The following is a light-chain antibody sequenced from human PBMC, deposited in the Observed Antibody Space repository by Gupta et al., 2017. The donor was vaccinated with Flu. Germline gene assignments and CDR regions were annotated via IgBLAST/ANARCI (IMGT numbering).Light chain of an antibody. Sequence: SSALTQDPAVSVALGQTVRLPCQGDSLRSYYASWYQQKPGQAPVLVIYGKNNRPSGIPDRFSGSSSGNTASLTITGAQAEDEADYYCNSRDSSGNQVVFGGGTKLTVL. CDR3: NSRDSSGNQVV. CDR1: SLRSYY. CDR2: GKN. V-gene: IGLV3-19*01. J-gene: IGLJ2*01.